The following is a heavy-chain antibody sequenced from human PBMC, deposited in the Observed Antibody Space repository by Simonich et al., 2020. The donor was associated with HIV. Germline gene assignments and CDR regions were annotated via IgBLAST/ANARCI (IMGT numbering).Heavy chain of an antibody. CDR3: ARQPYYYDSGGYYDYHYYMDV. CDR1: GFTFSRYW. J-gene: IGHJ6*03. D-gene: IGHD3-22*01. CDR2: IKLDGSDK. V-gene: IGHV3-7*01. Sequence: EVQLVESGGGLVQPGGSLRLSCVASGFTFSRYWMSWVRQAPGKGLEWVANIKLDGSDKYYVDSVKGRFNSSRDNAKNSLYLQMNSLRAEDTAVYYCARQPYYYDSGGYYDYHYYMDVWGKGTTVTVSS.